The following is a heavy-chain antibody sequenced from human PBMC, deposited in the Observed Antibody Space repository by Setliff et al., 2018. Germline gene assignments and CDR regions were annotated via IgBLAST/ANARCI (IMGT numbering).Heavy chain of an antibody. J-gene: IGHJ4*02. V-gene: IGHV3-21*01. D-gene: IGHD5-12*01. Sequence: GGSLRLSCVVSGVVFRNYHPNWVRQTPEKGLEWVSSFSGSNEYIKYADSVKGRFTISRDSAENAVYLQMDNLSAEDTAVYYCAGSRAWIPIFDSWGQGILVTVSS. CDR3: AGSRAWIPIFDS. CDR1: GVVFRNYH. CDR2: FSGSNEYI.